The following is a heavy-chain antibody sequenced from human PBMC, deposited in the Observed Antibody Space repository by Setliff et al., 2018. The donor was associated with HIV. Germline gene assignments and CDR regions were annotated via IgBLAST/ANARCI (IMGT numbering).Heavy chain of an antibody. CDR2: ISWDGSSR. CDR1: GFIFSDHY. Sequence: PGGSLRLSCAASGFIFSDHYMDWVRQPPGKGLEWVSLISWDGSSRYYADSVKGRFTISRDNSKNSLYLQMNSLRTEDTALYYCAKDRYYGSGVGGAFDIWGQGSMVTVSS. J-gene: IGHJ3*02. D-gene: IGHD3-10*01. V-gene: IGHV3-43*01. CDR3: AKDRYYGSGVGGAFDI.